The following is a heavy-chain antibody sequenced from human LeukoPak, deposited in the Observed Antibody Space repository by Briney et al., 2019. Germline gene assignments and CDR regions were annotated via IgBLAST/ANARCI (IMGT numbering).Heavy chain of an antibody. D-gene: IGHD5-24*01. CDR3: ARDSIFNY. Sequence: SETLSLTCTVSGVSISSTTYYWTWIRQPPGKGLEWIGSIYYSGITYYNPSLTSRVTISVDTSNTQFSLKLTSVTAADTAVYYCARDSIFNYWGQGTLVTVSS. CDR2: IYYSGIT. V-gene: IGHV4-39*07. J-gene: IGHJ4*02. CDR1: GVSISSTTYY.